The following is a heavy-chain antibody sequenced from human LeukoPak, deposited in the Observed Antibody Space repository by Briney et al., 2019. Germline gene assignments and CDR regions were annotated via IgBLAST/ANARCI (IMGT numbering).Heavy chain of an antibody. J-gene: IGHJ1*01. CDR1: GYTLTELS. D-gene: IGHD4-17*01. Sequence: ASVKVSCKVSGYTLTELSMHWVRQAPGKGLEWMGGFDPEDGETIYAQKLQGRVTMTTDTSTSTAYMELRSLRSDDTAVYYCARDYGDYAYFQHWGQGTLVTVSS. V-gene: IGHV1-24*01. CDR3: ARDYGDYAYFQH. CDR2: FDPEDGET.